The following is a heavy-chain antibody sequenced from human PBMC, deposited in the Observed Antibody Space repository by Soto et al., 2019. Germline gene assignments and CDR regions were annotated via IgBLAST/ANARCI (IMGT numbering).Heavy chain of an antibody. J-gene: IGHJ4*02. CDR1: GFTFSSYS. CDR2: ISSSSSYK. Sequence: EVQLVESGGGLVKPGGSLRLSCAASGFTFSSYSMNWVRQAPGKGLEWVSSISSSSSYKYYADSVKGRFTISRDNAKNSLYLQMNRLRAEDTAVYYCARDRPYSGYDRTPFGWGQGTLVTVSS. CDR3: ARDRPYSGYDRTPFG. V-gene: IGHV3-21*01. D-gene: IGHD5-12*01.